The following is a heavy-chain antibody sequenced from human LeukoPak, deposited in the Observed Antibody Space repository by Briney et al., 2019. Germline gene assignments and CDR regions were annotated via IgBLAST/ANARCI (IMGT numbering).Heavy chain of an antibody. CDR1: GGSISSGGYY. V-gene: IGHV4-31*03. CDR2: IYYSGST. J-gene: IGHJ4*02. D-gene: IGHD3-22*01. Sequence: PSQTLSLTCTVSGGSISSGGYYWSWIRQHPGKGLEWIGYIYYSGSTYYNPSLKSRATISVDTSKNQFSLKLSSVTAADTAVYYCAREAQPTYYYDSSGYYFDYWGQGTLVTVSS. CDR3: AREAQPTYYYDSSGYYFDY.